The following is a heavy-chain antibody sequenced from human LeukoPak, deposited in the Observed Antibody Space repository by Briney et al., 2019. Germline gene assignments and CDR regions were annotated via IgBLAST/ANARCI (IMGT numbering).Heavy chain of an antibody. D-gene: IGHD4-23*01. Sequence: GXXXIGEINHSGSTNYNPSLKSRVTISVDTSKNQFSLKLSSVTAADTAVYYCASYGGNSRSYFDYWGQGTLVTVSS. J-gene: IGHJ4*02. CDR2: INHSGST. V-gene: IGHV4-34*01. CDR3: ASYGGNSRSYFDY.